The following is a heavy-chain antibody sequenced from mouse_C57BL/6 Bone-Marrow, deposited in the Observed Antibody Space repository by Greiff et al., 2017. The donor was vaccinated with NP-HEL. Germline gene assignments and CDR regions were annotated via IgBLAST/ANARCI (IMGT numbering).Heavy chain of an antibody. CDR1: GYTFTDYN. J-gene: IGHJ2*01. CDR3: ARGDYGYYFDY. Sequence: EVKLEESGPELVKPGASVKMSCKASGYTFTDYNMHWVKQSHGKSLEWIGYINPNNGGTSYNQKFKGKATLTVNKSSSTAYMELRSLTSEDSAVYYCARGDYGYYFDYWGQGTTLTVSS. V-gene: IGHV1-22*01. D-gene: IGHD1-1*02. CDR2: INPNNGGT.